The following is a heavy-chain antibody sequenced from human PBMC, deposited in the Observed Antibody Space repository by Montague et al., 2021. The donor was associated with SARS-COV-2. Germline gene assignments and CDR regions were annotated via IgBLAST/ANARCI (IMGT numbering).Heavy chain of an antibody. V-gene: IGHV3-23*01. CDR1: GFTFSTNA. Sequence: SLRLSCAASGFTFSTNAMSWVRQAPGKGLEWVSTIGGGGDTTDYADSVKGRFTISRNNSKNTGFLQMNSLRAEDAATYYCAKDSRYSSGVWGQGTTVTVSS. J-gene: IGHJ6*02. CDR3: AKDSRYSSGV. CDR2: IGGGGDTT. D-gene: IGHD6-19*01.